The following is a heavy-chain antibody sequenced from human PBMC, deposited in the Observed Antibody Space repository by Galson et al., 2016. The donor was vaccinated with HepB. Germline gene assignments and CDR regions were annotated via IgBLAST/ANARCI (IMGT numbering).Heavy chain of an antibody. V-gene: IGHV3-23*01. D-gene: IGHD1-26*01. CDR3: VQGSTAPAV. Sequence: SLRLSCAASGFTFNNYGMTWVRQAPGKGLEVVSSISRSGDSTDYADSVKGRFIISRDNTKNTLSLQMNNLRADDAAVYYCVQGSTAPAVWGKGTTVTVSS. J-gene: IGHJ6*04. CDR1: GFTFNNYG. CDR2: ISRSGDST.